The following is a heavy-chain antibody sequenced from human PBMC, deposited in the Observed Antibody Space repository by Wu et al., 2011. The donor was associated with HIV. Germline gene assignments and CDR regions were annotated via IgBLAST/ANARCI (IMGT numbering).Heavy chain of an antibody. CDR2: IIPNSGTT. D-gene: IGHD2-2*01. Sequence: QGQLEQSGGEVKKPGSSVKVSCKTSGDSLTKYAFSWVRQAPGQGLEWMGGIIPNSGTTNYARKFQGRFTVTADTSTTTVHMELRSLRSEDTAVYFCTRSGEAAAYYYYYMNVWAKGPRSPSP. V-gene: IGHV1-69*14. J-gene: IGHJ6*03. CDR1: GDSLTKYA. CDR3: TRSGEAAAYYYYYMNV.